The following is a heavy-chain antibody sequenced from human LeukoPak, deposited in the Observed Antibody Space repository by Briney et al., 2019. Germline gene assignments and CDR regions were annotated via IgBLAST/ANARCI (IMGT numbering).Heavy chain of an antibody. J-gene: IGHJ4*02. CDR2: INPSGGST. D-gene: IGHD3-16*02. CDR3: ARSAITFGGVIGYFDY. V-gene: IGHV1-46*01. CDR1: GYTFTSYY. Sequence: ASVKVSCKASGYTFTSYYMHWVRQAPGQGLEWMGIINPSGGSTSYAQKFQGRVTMTRDMSTSTVYMELSSLRSEDTAVYYCARSAITFGGVIGYFDYWGQGTLVTVPS.